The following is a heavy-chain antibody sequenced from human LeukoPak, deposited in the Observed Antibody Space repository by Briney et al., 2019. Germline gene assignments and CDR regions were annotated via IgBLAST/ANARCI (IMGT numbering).Heavy chain of an antibody. CDR3: AKDVNSSGYYLGFDY. J-gene: IGHJ4*02. V-gene: IGHV3-7*03. Sequence: GGSLRLSCAASGFIFSSYWMTWVRQAPGKGLEWVANIKEDGSDKQYVDSVKGRFTVSRDNSKNTLYLQMNSLRAEDTALYYCAKDVNSSGYYLGFDYWGQGTLVTVSS. CDR1: GFIFSSYW. D-gene: IGHD3-22*01. CDR2: IKEDGSDK.